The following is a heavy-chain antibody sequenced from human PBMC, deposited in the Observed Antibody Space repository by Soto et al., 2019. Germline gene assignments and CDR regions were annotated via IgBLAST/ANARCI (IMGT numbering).Heavy chain of an antibody. CDR2: IWYDGSNK. CDR1: GFPFSSYG. CDR3: ARDGHDFWSGYQLIDY. Sequence: GGSLRLSCAASGFPFSSYGMHWVRQAPGKGLEWVAVIWYDGSNKYYADSVKGRFTISRDNSKNTLYLQMNSLRAEDTAVYYCARDGHDFWSGYQLIDYWGQGTLVTVSS. D-gene: IGHD3-3*01. V-gene: IGHV3-33*01. J-gene: IGHJ4*02.